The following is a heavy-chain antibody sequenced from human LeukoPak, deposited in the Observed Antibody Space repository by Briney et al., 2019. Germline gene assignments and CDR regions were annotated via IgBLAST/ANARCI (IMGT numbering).Heavy chain of an antibody. CDR2: ISAYNGNT. Sequence: ASVKVSCKASGYTLTSYGISWVRQAPGQGLEWMGWISAYNGNTNYAQKFQGRVTMTRDTSISTVYMELSRLRSDDTAVYYCARQGALVKGIDYWGQGTLVTVSS. D-gene: IGHD6-13*01. CDR3: ARQGALVKGIDY. CDR1: GYTLTSYG. J-gene: IGHJ4*02. V-gene: IGHV1-18*01.